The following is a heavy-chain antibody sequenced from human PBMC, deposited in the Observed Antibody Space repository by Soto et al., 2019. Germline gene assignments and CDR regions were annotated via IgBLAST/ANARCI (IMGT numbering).Heavy chain of an antibody. CDR1: GGSFSGYY. J-gene: IGHJ6*03. Sequence: SETLSLTCAVYGGSFSGYYWSWIRQPPGKGLEWIGEINHSGSTNYNPSLKSRVTISVDTSKNQFSLKLSSVTAADTAVYYCARGRSGYARDYYYYMDVWGKGTTVTVSS. V-gene: IGHV4-34*01. CDR3: ARGRSGYARDYYYYMDV. D-gene: IGHD5-12*01. CDR2: INHSGST.